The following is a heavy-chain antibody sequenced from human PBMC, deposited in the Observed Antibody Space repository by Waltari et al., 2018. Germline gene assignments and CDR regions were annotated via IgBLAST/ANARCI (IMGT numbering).Heavy chain of an antibody. CDR3: ARDGRGYNYGYGLDY. CDR2: IYFTGTT. V-gene: IGHV4-59*01. J-gene: IGHJ4*02. D-gene: IGHD5-18*01. Sequence: QVQLQESGPGLVKPSETLSLMCTVSGDSISGYHWGWIRQPPGKGLEWIGYIYFTGTTNYNPSLKSRVTISLDTPKNQFSLNLRSVTAADTAVYYCARDGRGYNYGYGLDYWGQGTLVTVSS. CDR1: GDSISGYH.